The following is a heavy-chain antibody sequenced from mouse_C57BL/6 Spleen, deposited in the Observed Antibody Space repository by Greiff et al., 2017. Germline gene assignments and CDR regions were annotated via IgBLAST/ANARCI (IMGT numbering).Heavy chain of an antibody. Sequence: VQLKQSGAELVKPGASVKLSCTASGFNIKDYYMHWVKQRTEQGLEWIGRIDPEDGETKYAPKFQGKATITADTSSNTAYLQVSSLTSEDTAVYYCASRGYYAMDYWGQGTSVTVSS. CDR2: IDPEDGET. J-gene: IGHJ4*01. D-gene: IGHD3-1*01. CDR1: GFNIKDYY. CDR3: ASRGYYAMDY. V-gene: IGHV14-2*01.